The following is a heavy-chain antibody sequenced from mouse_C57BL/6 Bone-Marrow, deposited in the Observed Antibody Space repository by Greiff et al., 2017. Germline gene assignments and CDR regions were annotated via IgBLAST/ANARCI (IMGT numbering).Heavy chain of an antibody. J-gene: IGHJ4*01. CDR3: ARRGYYYAMYF. CDR2: IDPNSGGT. CDR1: GYTFTSYW. Sequence: QVQLKQPGAELVKPGASVKLSCKASGYTFTSYWMHWVKQRPGRGLEWIGRIDPNSGGTKYNEKFKSKATLTVDKPSSKAYMQLSSLTSEDSAVYYCARRGYYYAMYFWGRGTSITVSA. V-gene: IGHV1-72*01.